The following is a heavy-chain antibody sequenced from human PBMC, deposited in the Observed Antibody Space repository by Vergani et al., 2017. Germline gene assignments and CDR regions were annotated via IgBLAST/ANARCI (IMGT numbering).Heavy chain of an antibody. D-gene: IGHD1-26*01. CDR2: IIPIFGTA. V-gene: IGHV1-69*06. CDR3: AGENVIVGAKSDAFDI. Sequence: QVQLVQSGAEVKKPGSSVKVSCKASGGTFSSYAISWVRQAPGQGLEWMGGIIPIFGTANYAQKFQGRVTITADKSTSTAYMELSSLRSEDTAVYYCAGENVIVGAKSDAFDIWGQGTMVTVSS. J-gene: IGHJ3*02. CDR1: GGTFSSYA.